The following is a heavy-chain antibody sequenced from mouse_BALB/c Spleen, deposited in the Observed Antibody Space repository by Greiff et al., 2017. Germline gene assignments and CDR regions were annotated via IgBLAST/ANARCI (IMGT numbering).Heavy chain of an antibody. CDR3: ARKKTGMDY. CDR1: GYAFSSYW. Sequence: LVESGAELVRPGSSVKISCKASGYAFSSYWMNWVKQRPGQGLEWIGQIYPGDGDTNYNGKFKGKATLTADKSSSTAYMQLSSLTSEDSAVYFCARKKTGMDYWGQGTTLTVSS. D-gene: IGHD4-1*01. CDR2: IYPGDGDT. J-gene: IGHJ2*01. V-gene: IGHV1-80*01.